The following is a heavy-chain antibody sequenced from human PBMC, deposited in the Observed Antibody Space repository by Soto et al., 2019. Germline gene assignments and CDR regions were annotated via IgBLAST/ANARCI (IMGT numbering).Heavy chain of an antibody. CDR3: ARGPYDSSGYDWFDP. CDR2: INPNSGGT. V-gene: IGHV1-2*04. Sequence: ASVKVSCKASGYTFTGYYMHWVRQAPGQGLEWMGWINPNSGGTNYAQKFQGWVTMTRDTSISTAYMELSRLRSGDTAVYYCARGPYDSSGYDWFDPWGQGTLVTVSS. D-gene: IGHD3-22*01. J-gene: IGHJ5*02. CDR1: GYTFTGYY.